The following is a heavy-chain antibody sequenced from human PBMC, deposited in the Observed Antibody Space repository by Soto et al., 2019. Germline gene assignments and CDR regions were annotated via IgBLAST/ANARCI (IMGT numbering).Heavy chain of an antibody. CDR3: ARDTPYYYDSSGYRIFDY. CDR2: IYYSGST. D-gene: IGHD3-22*01. V-gene: IGHV4-31*03. Sequence: NPSETLSLTCTVSGGSISSGGYYWSWIRQHPGKGLEWIGYIYYSGSTYYNPSLKSRVTISVDTSKNQFSLKLSSVTAADTAVYYCARDTPYYYDSSGYRIFDYWGQGTLVTVSS. CDR1: GGSISSGGYY. J-gene: IGHJ4*02.